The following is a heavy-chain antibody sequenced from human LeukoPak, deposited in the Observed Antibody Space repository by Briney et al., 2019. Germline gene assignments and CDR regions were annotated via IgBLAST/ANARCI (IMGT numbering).Heavy chain of an antibody. J-gene: IGHJ4*02. V-gene: IGHV3-23*01. CDR2: ISGSGGST. D-gene: IGHD3-3*01. CDR3: ATRIFGTINYFDD. Sequence: GGSLRLSCAASGFTFSSYAMSWVRQPPGKGLEWVSAISGSGGSTYYADSVKGRFTISRDNSKNTLYLQMNSLRAEDTAVYYCATRIFGTINYFDDWGQGTLVTVSS. CDR1: GFTFSSYA.